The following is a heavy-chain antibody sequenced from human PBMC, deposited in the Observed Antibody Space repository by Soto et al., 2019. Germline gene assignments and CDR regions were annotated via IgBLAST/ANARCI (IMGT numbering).Heavy chain of an antibody. CDR1: GFTFSSYC. V-gene: IGHV3-7*01. J-gene: IGHJ4*02. Sequence: GGSLRLACSASGFTFSSYCMSWVRQAPGKGLEWVANIKQDGSEKYYVDSVKGRFTISRDNAKNSLYRQMNSLRAEDTAVYYCARGGEYVLRYFDWLLSDYFDYWGQGTLVTVSS. D-gene: IGHD3-9*01. CDR3: ARGGEYVLRYFDWLLSDYFDY. CDR2: IKQDGSEK.